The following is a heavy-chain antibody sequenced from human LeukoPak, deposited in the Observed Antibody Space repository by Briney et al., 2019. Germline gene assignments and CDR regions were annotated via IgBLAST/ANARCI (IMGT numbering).Heavy chain of an antibody. V-gene: IGHV3-74*01. CDR1: GFTFSSYW. J-gene: IGHJ4*02. Sequence: PGGSLRLSCAASGFTFSSYWMHWVRQAPGKGLVWVSRISSDGSSTTYADSVKGRFTISRDNAKGTLYLQLNSLRAEDTAVYYCARAYYYSSSGDDYWGQGTLVTVSS. CDR2: ISSDGSST. CDR3: ARAYYYSSSGDDY. D-gene: IGHD3-22*01.